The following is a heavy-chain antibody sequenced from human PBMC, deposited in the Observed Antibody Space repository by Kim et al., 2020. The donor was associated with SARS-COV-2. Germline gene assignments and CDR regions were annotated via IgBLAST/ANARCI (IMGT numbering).Heavy chain of an antibody. D-gene: IGHD3-22*01. Sequence: SETLSLTCAVYGGSFSGYYWSWIRQPPGKGLEWIGEINHSGSTNYNPSLKSRATISVDTSKNQFSLKLSSVTAAATAVYYCARGSTGGEQGYVSSGKFSPLYYYGVDVWGQGTTVTVSS. CDR2: INHSGST. CDR1: GGSFSGYY. V-gene: IGHV4-34*01. CDR3: ARGSTGGEQGYVSSGKFSPLYYYGVDV. J-gene: IGHJ6*02.